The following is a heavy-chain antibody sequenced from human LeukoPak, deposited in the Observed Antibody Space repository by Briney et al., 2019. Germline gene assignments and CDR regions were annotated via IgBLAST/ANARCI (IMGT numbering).Heavy chain of an antibody. D-gene: IGHD6-6*01. CDR3: AGGSLAYFDY. CDR2: INSDGSST. J-gene: IGHJ4*02. CDR1: GFTFSSYW. V-gene: IGHV3-74*01. Sequence: GGSLRLPCAASGFTFSSYWMHWVRQAPGKGLVWVSRINSDGSSTGYADSVKGRFTISRDNAKNTLYLQMNSLRAEDTAVYYCAGGSLAYFDYWGQGTLVTVSS.